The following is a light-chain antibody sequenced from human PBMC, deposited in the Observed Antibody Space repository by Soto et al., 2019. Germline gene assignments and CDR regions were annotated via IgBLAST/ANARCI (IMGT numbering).Light chain of an antibody. Sequence: DIQMTQSPSSLSASVGDRVTITCQASQDITNYLNWYQQKAGKAPKLLIYDASNLETGDPSRFSGSGSGTDFTFTISSLRPEDIATHYCQQYDNRFGQGTRLEIK. CDR1: QDITNY. J-gene: IGKJ5*01. CDR2: DAS. CDR3: QQYDNR. V-gene: IGKV1-33*01.